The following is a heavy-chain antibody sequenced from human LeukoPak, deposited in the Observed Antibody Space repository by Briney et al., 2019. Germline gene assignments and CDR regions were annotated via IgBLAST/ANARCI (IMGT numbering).Heavy chain of an antibody. D-gene: IGHD3-3*01. CDR2: IYHSGRA. CDR3: ARRWTTSDYYTVLDP. J-gene: IGHJ5*02. Sequence: SGTLSLTCGASGCAFSSHSWSWIRQPPGKELEWIACIYHSGRADYNPSLKSRVTVSVDTSKNEVSLKLRSVTAADTAVYFCARRWTTSDYYTVLDPWGQGTPVTVSS. V-gene: IGHV4-59*11. CDR1: GCAFSSHS.